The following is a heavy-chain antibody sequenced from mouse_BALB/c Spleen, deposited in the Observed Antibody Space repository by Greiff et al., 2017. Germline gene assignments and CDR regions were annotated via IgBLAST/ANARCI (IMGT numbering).Heavy chain of an antibody. Sequence: VQLQQSGAELVKPGASVKLSCTASGFNIKDTYMHWVKQRPEQGLEWIGRIDPANGNTKYDLKFQGKATITADTSSNTAYLQLSSLTSEDTAVYYCARRGLRRGGDYAMDYWGQGTSVTVSS. CDR2: IDPANGNT. V-gene: IGHV14-3*02. J-gene: IGHJ4*01. CDR1: GFNIKDTY. D-gene: IGHD2-2*01. CDR3: ARRGLRRGGDYAMDY.